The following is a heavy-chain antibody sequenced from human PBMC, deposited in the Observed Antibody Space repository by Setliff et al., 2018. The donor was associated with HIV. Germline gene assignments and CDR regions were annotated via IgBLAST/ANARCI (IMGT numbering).Heavy chain of an antibody. CDR1: GGSISGYY. D-gene: IGHD1-26*01. Sequence: SETLSLTCTVSGGSISGYYWNWIRQPPGKGLEWIGYIHYSGSTNYNPSLKSRVNISADTSKNQFSLKLSSVTAADTAVYDCAREGVGEGWFDPWGQGTLVTVS. CDR2: IHYSGST. CDR3: AREGVGEGWFDP. V-gene: IGHV4-59*01. J-gene: IGHJ5*02.